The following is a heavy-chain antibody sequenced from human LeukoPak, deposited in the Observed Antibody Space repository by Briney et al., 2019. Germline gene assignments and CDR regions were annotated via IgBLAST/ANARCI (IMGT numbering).Heavy chain of an antibody. D-gene: IGHD4-23*01. CDR3: ARRPRDSVNYGGPSGVDY. CDR1: GESFSGHY. J-gene: IGHJ4*02. CDR2: INHSGSS. Sequence: SETLSLTCAVYGESFSGHYWSWIRQPPGKGLEWIGEINHSGSSNYNPSLKSRVTVSADTSKNQFSLRLNSVSAADTAIYYCARRPRDSVNYGGPSGVDYWGQGTRVTVSS. V-gene: IGHV4-34*01.